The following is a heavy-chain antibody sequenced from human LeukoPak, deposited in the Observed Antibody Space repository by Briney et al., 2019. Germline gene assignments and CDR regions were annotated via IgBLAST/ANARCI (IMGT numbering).Heavy chain of an antibody. CDR3: ARERKGYYGMDV. CDR2: MNPNSGNT. CDR1: GYTFTSYD. Sequence: ASVKVSCKASGYTFTSYDINWVRQATGQGLEWMEWMNPNSGNTGYAQKFQGRVTMTRNTSISTAYMELSSLRSEDTAVYYCARERKGYYGMDVWGQGTTVTVSS. V-gene: IGHV1-8*01. J-gene: IGHJ6*02.